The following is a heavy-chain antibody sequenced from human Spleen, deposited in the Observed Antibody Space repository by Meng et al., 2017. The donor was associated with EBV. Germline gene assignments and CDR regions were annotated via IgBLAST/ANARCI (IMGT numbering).Heavy chain of an antibody. CDR1: GFTFSSYS. D-gene: IGHD2-15*01. Sequence: EVQLVESGXXLVKPGGSLRLSRAXSGFTFSSYSMNWVRQAPGKGLEWVSSISSSSSYIYYADSVKGRFTISRDNAKNSLYLQMNSLRAEDTAVYYCARRYCSGGSCYSGFDYWGQGTLVTVSS. V-gene: IGHV3-21*01. CDR2: ISSSSSYI. J-gene: IGHJ4*02. CDR3: ARRYCSGGSCYSGFDY.